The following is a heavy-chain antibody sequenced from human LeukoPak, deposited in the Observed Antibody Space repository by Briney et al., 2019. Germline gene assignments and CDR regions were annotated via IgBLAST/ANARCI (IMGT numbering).Heavy chain of an antibody. J-gene: IGHJ6*03. CDR3: ARVLVDLDLWFGGSGYYYYMDV. CDR1: GYSISSGYY. V-gene: IGHV4-38-2*02. D-gene: IGHD3-10*01. Sequence: SETLSLTCTVSGYSISSGYYWGWIRQPPGKGLEWIESIYHSGSTNYNPSLKSRVTISVDTSKNQLSLKLSSVTAADTAVYYCARVLVDLDLWFGGSGYYYYMDVWGKGTTVTVSS. CDR2: IYHSGST.